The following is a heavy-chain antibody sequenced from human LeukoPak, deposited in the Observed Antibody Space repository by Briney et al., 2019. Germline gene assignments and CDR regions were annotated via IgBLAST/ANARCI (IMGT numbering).Heavy chain of an antibody. CDR2: IYSDDRT. V-gene: IGHV3-53*04. CDR1: GFTASSNY. D-gene: IGHD2-8*01. J-gene: IGHJ3*02. CDR3: AREVMAKRRAFDI. Sequence: GGSLRLSCAASGFTASSNYMSWVRQAPGKGLEWVSVIYSDDRTYYADSVKGRFTISRHASKKTLYLQMNSLRAEDTAVYYCAREVMAKRRAFDIWGQGTVVTVSS.